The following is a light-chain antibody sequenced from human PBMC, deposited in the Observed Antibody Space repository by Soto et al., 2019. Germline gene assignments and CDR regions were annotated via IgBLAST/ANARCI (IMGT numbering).Light chain of an antibody. CDR3: QQCGSTST. Sequence: EIVLTHSPGTLSFSPGERSTLSWRASQTFSNSFLSWFQQIPVQAPRLLIYGASMRATGIPDRFSGSGSGTDFTLTISRLEPEDFAVYYCQQCGSTSTFGQGTRLEIK. CDR2: GAS. CDR1: QTFSNSF. V-gene: IGKV3-20*01. J-gene: IGKJ5*01.